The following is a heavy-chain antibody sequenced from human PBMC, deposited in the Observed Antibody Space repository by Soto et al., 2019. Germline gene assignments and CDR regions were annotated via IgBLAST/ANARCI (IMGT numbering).Heavy chain of an antibody. Sequence: QVQLQQWGAGLLKPSETLSLTCAVYGGSFSGYYWSWIRQPPGKGLEWIGEINHSGSTNYNPSLKSRVTISVDTSKNQFSLKLSSGTAADTAVSYCARGHLALVPAAIWCDPCGQGPLVTVSS. D-gene: IGHD2-2*01. J-gene: IGHJ5*02. CDR2: INHSGST. CDR3: ARGHLALVPAAIWCDP. CDR1: GGSFSGYY. V-gene: IGHV4-34*01.